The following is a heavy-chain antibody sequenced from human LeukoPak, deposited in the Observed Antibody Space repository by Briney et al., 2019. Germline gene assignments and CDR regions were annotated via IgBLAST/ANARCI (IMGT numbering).Heavy chain of an antibody. V-gene: IGHV3-23*01. CDR2: LSSSGSRT. CDR3: AKNKGQLVPNYCMNV. J-gene: IGHJ6*03. D-gene: IGHD2/OR15-2a*01. Sequence: GGSLRLSCKASGFSLSTSAMSWVRRAPGKGLELVSTLSSSGSRTYYAESVKGRFTISRDTSMNTVFLQMNSLRGDDTAIYYCAKNKGQLVPNYCMNVWGKGTTVTVS. CDR1: GFSLSTSA.